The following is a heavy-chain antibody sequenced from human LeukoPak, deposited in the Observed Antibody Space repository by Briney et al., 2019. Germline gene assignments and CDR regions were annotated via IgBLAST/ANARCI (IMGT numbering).Heavy chain of an antibody. CDR1: GFTVSSNY. D-gene: IGHD1-1*01. Sequence: GGSLRLSCAASGFTVSSNYMSWVRQAPGKGLEWVSVIYSGGSTYYADSVKGRFTISRDNSKNTLYLQMNSLRAEDTAVYYCARVLGAETGAFDIWGQGTMVTVSS. CDR3: ARVLGAETGAFDI. J-gene: IGHJ3*02. CDR2: IYSGGST. V-gene: IGHV3-66*01.